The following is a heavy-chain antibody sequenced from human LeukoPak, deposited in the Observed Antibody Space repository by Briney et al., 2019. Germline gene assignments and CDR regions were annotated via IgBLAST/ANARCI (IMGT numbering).Heavy chain of an antibody. CDR2: ISYDGSNK. D-gene: IGHD1-7*01. J-gene: IGHJ4*02. CDR1: GFTFSSYG. V-gene: IGHV3-30*18. Sequence: GGSLRLSCAASGFTFSSYGMHWVRQAPGKGLEWVAVISYDGSNKYYADSVKGRFTISRDNSKNTLYLQMNSLRAEDTAVCYCAKVITGTTLVVDYWGQGTLVTVSS. CDR3: AKVITGTTLVVDY.